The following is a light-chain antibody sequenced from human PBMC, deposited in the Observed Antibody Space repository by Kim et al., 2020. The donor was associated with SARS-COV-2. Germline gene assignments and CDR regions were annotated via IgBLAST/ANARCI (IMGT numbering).Light chain of an antibody. CDR1: ILNDAY. CDR3: QAWDRDTGV. CDR2: QGS. V-gene: IGLV3-1*01. Sequence: SYELTQPPSVSVAAGQTTTITCSGEILNDAYVYWYQQKAGQSPVLVIFQGSNRPSGIPERFSGSHSGSTATLTITGTQTLDEADYYCQAWDRDTGVFGSGTKVTVL. J-gene: IGLJ1*01.